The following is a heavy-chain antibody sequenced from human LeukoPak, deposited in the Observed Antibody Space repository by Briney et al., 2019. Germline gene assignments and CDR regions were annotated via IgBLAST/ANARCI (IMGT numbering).Heavy chain of an antibody. J-gene: IGHJ4*02. D-gene: IGHD5-18*01. CDR1: GFTFSSYS. CDR2: ISSSSSYI. V-gene: IGHV3-21*01. CDR3: ARDAGYSYGYGY. Sequence: PGGSLRLSCAASGFTFSSYSMSWVRQAPGKGLEWVSSISSSSSYIYYADSVKGRFTISRDNAKNSLYLQMNSLRAEDTAVYYCARDAGYSYGYGYWGQGTLVTVSS.